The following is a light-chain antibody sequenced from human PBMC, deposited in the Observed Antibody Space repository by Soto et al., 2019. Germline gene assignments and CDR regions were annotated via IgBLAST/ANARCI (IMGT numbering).Light chain of an antibody. CDR3: QKYNSAPRT. J-gene: IGKJ1*01. V-gene: IGKV1-27*01. CDR1: QGISNY. Sequence: MQMNHARSSLTKKIEDRVTITCRASQGISNYLAWYQQKPGKVPKLLIHAASTLQSGVPSRFSGSGSGTDFTLTISSLQPEDVATYYCQKYNSAPRTFGQGPKVDIK. CDR2: AAS.